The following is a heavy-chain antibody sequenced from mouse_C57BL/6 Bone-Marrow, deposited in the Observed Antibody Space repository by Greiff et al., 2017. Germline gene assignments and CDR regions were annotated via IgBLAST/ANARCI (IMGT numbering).Heavy chain of an antibody. J-gene: IGHJ4*01. CDR1: DSEVFPIAY. CDR3: ARGAYLAMDY. Sequence: QVQLQQSGSELRSPGSSVKLSCKDFDSEVFPIAYMSWVRQKPGHGFEWIGGILPSIGRTIYGEKFEDKATLDADTLSNTAYVELNSLTSEDSAIYYCARGAYLAMDYWGQGTSVTVSS. CDR2: ILPSIGRT. V-gene: IGHV15-2*01. D-gene: IGHD6-5*01.